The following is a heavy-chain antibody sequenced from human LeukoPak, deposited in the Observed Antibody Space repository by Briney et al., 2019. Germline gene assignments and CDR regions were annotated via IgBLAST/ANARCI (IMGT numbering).Heavy chain of an antibody. CDR3: AILLEDYAFSTGSAKDY. Sequence: ASVKVSCKVSGYSLTQLSMHWVRQGIGRGLEWMGGFDPVDGETIYEQKFQGRVTMTENTSTDTAYMELSSLRSDDTAVYYCAILLEDYAFSTGSAKDYWGQGTLVTVSS. V-gene: IGHV1-24*01. CDR1: GYSLTQLS. J-gene: IGHJ4*02. CDR2: FDPVDGET. D-gene: IGHD3-3*01.